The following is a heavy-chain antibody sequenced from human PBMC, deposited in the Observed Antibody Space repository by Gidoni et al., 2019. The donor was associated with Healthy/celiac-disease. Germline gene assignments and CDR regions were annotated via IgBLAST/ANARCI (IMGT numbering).Heavy chain of an antibody. D-gene: IGHD5-12*01. CDR3: ARDEKDGRWLQLPPSGMDV. CDR2: IKQDGSEK. Sequence: EVQLVESGGGLVQPGGSLRLSCAASGFTFSSYWMSWVRQAPGKGLEWVANIKQDGSEKYYVDSVKGRFTISRDNAKNSLYLQMNSLRAEDTAVYYCARDEKDGRWLQLPPSGMDVWGQGTTVTVSS. CDR1: GFTFSSYW. V-gene: IGHV3-7*01. J-gene: IGHJ6*02.